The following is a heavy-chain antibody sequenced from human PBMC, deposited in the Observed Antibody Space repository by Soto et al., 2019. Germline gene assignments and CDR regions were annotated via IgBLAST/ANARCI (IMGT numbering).Heavy chain of an antibody. V-gene: IGHV3-30-3*01. Sequence: GGSLRLSCAASGFTFRNYAMHWVRQAPGKGLECLAVIAYDGSNAFYRDSVKGRFTISRDNSKNTLYLHTNSLRSEDTGVYYCARGDREDILVVVGARPGEYGIDIWGQGTTVTVSS. CDR1: GFTFRNYA. D-gene: IGHD2-15*01. J-gene: IGHJ6*02. CDR3: ARGDREDILVVVGARPGEYGIDI. CDR2: IAYDGSNA.